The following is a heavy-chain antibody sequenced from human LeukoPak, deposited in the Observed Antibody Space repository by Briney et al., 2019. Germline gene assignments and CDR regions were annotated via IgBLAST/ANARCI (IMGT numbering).Heavy chain of an antibody. J-gene: IGHJ1*01. V-gene: IGHV3-7*01. CDR3: TSWGDTTAEYFQR. CDR1: GFTFSNYW. Sequence: PGGSLRLSCAGSGFTFSNYWMSWVRQAPGKGLEWVAHINPDGRDTYYVDSVKGRFTISRDNAQNSMYLQMNSLRVEDTAVYYCTSWGDTTAEYFQRWGQGTLVTVSS. CDR2: INPDGRDT. D-gene: IGHD2-21*02.